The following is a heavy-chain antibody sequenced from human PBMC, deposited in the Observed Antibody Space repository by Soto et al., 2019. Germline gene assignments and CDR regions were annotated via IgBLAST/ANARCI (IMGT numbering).Heavy chain of an antibody. V-gene: IGHV1-2*02. CDR2: INPNSGGT. Sequence: GASVKVSCKASGHTLTGYYMHWVRQAPGQGLEWMGWINPNSGGTNYAQKFQGRVTMTRDTSISTAYMELSRLRSDDTAVYYCARDPYYYDSSGSWGRGTLVTVSS. CDR1: GHTLTGYY. D-gene: IGHD3-22*01. J-gene: IGHJ5*02. CDR3: ARDPYYYDSSGS.